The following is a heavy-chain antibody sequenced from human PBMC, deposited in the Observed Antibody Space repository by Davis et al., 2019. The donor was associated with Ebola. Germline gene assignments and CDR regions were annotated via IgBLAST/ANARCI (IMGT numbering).Heavy chain of an antibody. V-gene: IGHV4-34*01. Sequence: SETLSLTCAVYGGSFSGYYWSWIRQPPGKGLEWIGEINHSGSTNYNPSLKSRVTISVDTSKNQFSLKLSSVTAADTAVYYCARSTGYYFDYWGQGTLVTVAS. D-gene: IGHD4-11*01. CDR1: GGSFSGYY. CDR2: INHSGST. CDR3: ARSTGYYFDY. J-gene: IGHJ4*02.